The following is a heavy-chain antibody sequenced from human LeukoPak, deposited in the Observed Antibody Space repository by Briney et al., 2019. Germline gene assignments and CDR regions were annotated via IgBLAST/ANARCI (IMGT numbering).Heavy chain of an antibody. D-gene: IGHD6-19*01. V-gene: IGHV4-34*01. Sequence: PSETLSLTCAVYGGSFSGYYWSWIRQPPGKGLEWIGEINHSGSTNYNPSLKSRVTISVDTSKNQFSLKLSSVTAADTAVYYCARGGIAVAGKAGDFDYWGQGTLVTVSS. CDR3: ARGGIAVAGKAGDFDY. CDR2: INHSGST. CDR1: GGSFSGYY. J-gene: IGHJ4*02.